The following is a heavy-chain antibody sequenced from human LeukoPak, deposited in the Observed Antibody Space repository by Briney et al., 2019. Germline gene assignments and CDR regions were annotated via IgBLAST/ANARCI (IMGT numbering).Heavy chain of an antibody. CDR1: GYTFTSYD. V-gene: IGHV1-8*01. D-gene: IGHD4-17*01. J-gene: IGHJ6*03. CDR2: MNPNSGNT. CDR3: ARGLDYGLYYWYYYMDA. Sequence: ASVKVSCKASGYTFTSYDINWVRQATGQGLEWMGWMNPNSGNTGYAQKFQGRVTMTRNTSMSTAYMELSSLRSEDTAVYYCARGLDYGLYYWYYYMDAWGKGTTVTVSS.